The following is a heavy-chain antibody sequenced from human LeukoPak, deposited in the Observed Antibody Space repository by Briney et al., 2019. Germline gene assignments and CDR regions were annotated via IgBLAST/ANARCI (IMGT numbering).Heavy chain of an antibody. CDR1: GYTFTGYY. V-gene: IGHV1-2*02. D-gene: IGHD3-3*01. CDR3: ARQLGLGLVELRFLEWQKPYSAFDY. CDR2: INPNSGGT. J-gene: IGHJ4*02. Sequence: ASVKVSCKASGYTFTGYYMHWVRQAPGQGLEWMGWINPNSGGTNYAQKFQGRVTMTRDTSISTAYMELSRLRSDDTAVYYCARQLGLGLVELRFLEWQKPYSAFDYWGQGTLVTVSS.